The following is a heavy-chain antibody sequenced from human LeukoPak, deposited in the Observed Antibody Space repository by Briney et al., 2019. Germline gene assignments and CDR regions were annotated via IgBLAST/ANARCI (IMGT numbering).Heavy chain of an antibody. CDR3: AREFWSGYYTGLYYMDV. V-gene: IGHV4-61*02. Sequence: KPSETLSLTCTVSGGSISSGSYYWSWIRQPAGKGLEWIGRIYTSGSTNYNPSPKSRVTISVDTSKNQFSLKLSSVTAADTAVYYCAREFWSGYYTGLYYMDVWGKGTTVTVSS. CDR1: GGSISSGSYY. D-gene: IGHD3-3*01. J-gene: IGHJ6*03. CDR2: IYTSGST.